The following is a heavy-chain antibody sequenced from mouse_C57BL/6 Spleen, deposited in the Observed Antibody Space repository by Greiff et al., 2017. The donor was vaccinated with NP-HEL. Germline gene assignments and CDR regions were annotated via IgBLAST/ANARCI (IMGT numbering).Heavy chain of an antibody. CDR1: GFSLTSYG. D-gene: IGHD6-5*01. Sequence: QVQLQQSGPGLVQPSQSLSITCTVSGFSLTSYGVHWVRQSPGKGLEWLGVIWSGGSTDYNAAFISRLSISKDNSKSQVFFKMNSLQADDTAIYYCARKALFGGAMDYWGQGTSVTVSS. CDR2: IWSGGST. J-gene: IGHJ4*01. CDR3: ARKALFGGAMDY. V-gene: IGHV2-2*01.